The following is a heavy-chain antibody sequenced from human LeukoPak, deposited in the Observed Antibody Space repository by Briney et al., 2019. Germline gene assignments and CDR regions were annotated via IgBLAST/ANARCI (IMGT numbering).Heavy chain of an antibody. D-gene: IGHD4-17*01. CDR2: IYYGGST. CDR3: ANFADYGDYVYYFDY. J-gene: IGHJ4*02. CDR1: GGSLSSGGYY. V-gene: IGHV4-31*03. Sequence: PSETLSLTCTVSGGSLSSGGYYWSWIRQHPGRGLEWLGYIYYGGSTYYNPSLKSRVTISVDTSKNQFSLKLSSVTAADTAVYYCANFADYGDYVYYFDYWGQGTLVTVSS.